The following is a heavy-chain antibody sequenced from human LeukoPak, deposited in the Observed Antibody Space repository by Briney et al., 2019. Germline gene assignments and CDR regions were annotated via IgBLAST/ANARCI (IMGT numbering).Heavy chain of an antibody. CDR3: ARHPYSGGNYPFGS. CDR2: INHSGST. J-gene: IGHJ4*02. V-gene: IGHV4-34*01. D-gene: IGHD1-26*01. CDR1: DGSFSGYY. Sequence: SETLSLTCAVYDGSFSGYYWSWIRQPPGKGLEWIGEINHSGSTNYSPSLQSRVTISVDTSKNQFSLKLNSVTAADTAIYYCARHPYSGGNYPFGSWGQGILVTVSS.